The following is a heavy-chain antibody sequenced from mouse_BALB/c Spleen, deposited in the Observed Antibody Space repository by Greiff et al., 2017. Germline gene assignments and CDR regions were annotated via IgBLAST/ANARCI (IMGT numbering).Heavy chain of an antibody. CDR2: IYPGSGNT. Sequence: QVQLKQSGAELVRPGTSVKISCKASGYTFTNYWLGWVKQRPGHGLEWIGDIYPGSGNTYYNEKFKGKATLTADKSSSTAYMQLSSLTSEDSAVYFCARRSYYRYDGYAMDYWGQGTSVTVSS. J-gene: IGHJ4*01. D-gene: IGHD2-12*01. CDR1: GYTFTNYW. CDR3: ARRSYYRYDGYAMDY. V-gene: IGHV1-63*01.